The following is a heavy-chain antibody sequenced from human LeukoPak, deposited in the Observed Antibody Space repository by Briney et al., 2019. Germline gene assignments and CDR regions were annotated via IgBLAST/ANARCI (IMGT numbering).Heavy chain of an antibody. V-gene: IGHV3-30*18. Sequence: GGSLRLSCAASGFTFSTYGMHWVRQAPGKGLEWVAVISYDGSNKYYADSVKGRFTISRDNSKNTLYLQMNSLRAEDTAVYYCANKEYHLPALYWGQGTLVTVSS. D-gene: IGHD2-2*01. CDR3: ANKEYHLPALY. J-gene: IGHJ4*02. CDR2: ISYDGSNK. CDR1: GFTFSTYG.